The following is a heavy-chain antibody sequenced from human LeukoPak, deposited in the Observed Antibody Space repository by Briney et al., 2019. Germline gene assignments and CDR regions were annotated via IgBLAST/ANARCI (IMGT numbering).Heavy chain of an antibody. J-gene: IGHJ4*02. D-gene: IGHD5-18*01. CDR2: IYYSGCT. CDR1: GGSINSGDHY. CDR3: ARDNGYSNIAF. Sequence: SGTLSLTCSVSGGSINSGDHYWSWIRQPPGKGLEGIGYIYYSGCTTYNPSLMRRVTISIQTSKIKQSQPLSTVAAAVKSVYYCARDNGYSNIAFWGQGTLVTVSS. V-gene: IGHV4-30-4*08.